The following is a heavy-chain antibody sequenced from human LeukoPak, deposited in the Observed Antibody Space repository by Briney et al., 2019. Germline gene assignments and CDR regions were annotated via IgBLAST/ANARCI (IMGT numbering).Heavy chain of an antibody. CDR3: TTDSPRSTSCSHDY. CDR1: GFTFSNSW. V-gene: IGHV3-15*01. CDR2: IKRDIDGGTT. J-gene: IGHJ4*02. Sequence: PGGSLRLSCAASGFTFSNSWMLWVRQAPGRGLEWVGRIKRDIDGGTTDYAAPVKGRFTITRDDSENTLYLQMNSLKTEDTAVYYCTTDSPRSTSCSHDYWGQGTQVTVSS. D-gene: IGHD2/OR15-2a*01.